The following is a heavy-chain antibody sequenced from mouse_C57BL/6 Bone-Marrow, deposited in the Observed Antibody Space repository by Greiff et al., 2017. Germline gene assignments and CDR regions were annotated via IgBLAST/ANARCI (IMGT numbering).Heavy chain of an antibody. J-gene: IGHJ1*03. CDR1: GYTFTSYW. CDR3: ARWTLYYYCSSWYFDV. V-gene: IGHV1-64*01. CDR2: IHPNSGST. Sequence: VQLQQPGAELVKPGASVKLSCKASGYTFTSYWMHWVKQRPGQGLEWIGMIHPNSGSTNYNEKFKSKATLTVDKSSSTAYMQLSSLTSEDSAVYYCARWTLYYYCSSWYFDVWGTGTTVTVSS. D-gene: IGHD1-1*01.